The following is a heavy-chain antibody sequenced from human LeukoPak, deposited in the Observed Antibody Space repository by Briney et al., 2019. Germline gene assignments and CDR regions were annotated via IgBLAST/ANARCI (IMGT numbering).Heavy chain of an antibody. V-gene: IGHV4-59*12. J-gene: IGHJ3*02. CDR1: GDSISSYY. Sequence: SETLSLTCTVSGDSISSYYWTWIRQPPGKGLEWIGYISYSGSTSYNPSLKSRVTISIDTSKNQFSLKLSSVTAADTAVYYCARPTDSSGYYDAFDIWGQGTMVTVSS. D-gene: IGHD3-22*01. CDR2: ISYSGST. CDR3: ARPTDSSGYYDAFDI.